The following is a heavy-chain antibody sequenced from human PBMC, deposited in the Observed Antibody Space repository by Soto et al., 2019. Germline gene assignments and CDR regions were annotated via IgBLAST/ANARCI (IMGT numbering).Heavy chain of an antibody. CDR1: GXSLSSSSYY. V-gene: IGHV4-39*01. J-gene: IGHJ4*02. D-gene: IGHD2-21*02. Sequence: XTLSLPCIVSGXSLSSSSYYWGWIRQPPGKGLEWIWSIYYSGRTYYNTSFNIRVTISIDTSKKQLSLKLSSVTATDTAVYYCARQRTTVVTQAYFDHWGQGALVTVSS. CDR2: IYYSGRT. CDR3: ARQRTTVVTQAYFDH.